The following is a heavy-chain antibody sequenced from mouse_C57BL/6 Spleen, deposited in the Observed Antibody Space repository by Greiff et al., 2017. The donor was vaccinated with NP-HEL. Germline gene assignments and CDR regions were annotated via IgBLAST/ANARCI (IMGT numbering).Heavy chain of an antibody. D-gene: IGHD1-1*01. CDR2: INPSSGYT. CDR3: SRNYGSFYAMDY. V-gene: IGHV1-7*01. J-gene: IGHJ4*01. CDR1: GYTFTSYW. Sequence: VKLQQSGAELAKPGASVKLSRKASGYTFTSYWMHWVKQRPGQGPEWVGYINPSSGYTKYKQKFKDKATLTADKFSITSYMQLISLTYEDSAVYYCSRNYGSFYAMDYWGQGTSVTVSS.